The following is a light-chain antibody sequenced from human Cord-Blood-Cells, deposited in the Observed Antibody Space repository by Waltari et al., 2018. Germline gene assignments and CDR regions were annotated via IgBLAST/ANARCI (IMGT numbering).Light chain of an antibody. J-gene: IGLJ1*01. CDR2: DVS. V-gene: IGLV2-14*01. CDR1: SRHVAGFNY. Sequence: QSALTQPASVSGSPGQAITISCPGTSRHVAGFNYFSWDQQHPGTAPKLMIYDVSNRPSGVSNRFSGSKSGNTASLTISGLQAEDEADYYCSSYTSSSTNYVFGTGTKVTVL. CDR3: SSYTSSSTNYV.